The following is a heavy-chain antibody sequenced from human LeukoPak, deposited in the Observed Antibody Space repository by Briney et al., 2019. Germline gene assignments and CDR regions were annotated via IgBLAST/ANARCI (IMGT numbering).Heavy chain of an antibody. J-gene: IGHJ3*01. CDR3: ARVVDSTRAFHV. CDR1: GFTVSDNF. D-gene: IGHD2-21*01. Sequence: GGSLRLSCAASGFTVSDNFMSWVRQAPGQGLEWVSLISGGGGTYYAASVKGRFTISRGSSENSLYLQMNSLRPEDIAAYYCARVVDSTRAFHVWGQGTLVIVSS. CDR2: ISGGGGT. V-gene: IGHV3-66*01.